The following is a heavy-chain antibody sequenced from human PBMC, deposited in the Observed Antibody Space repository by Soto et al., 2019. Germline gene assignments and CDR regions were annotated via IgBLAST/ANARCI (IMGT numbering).Heavy chain of an antibody. V-gene: IGHV1-18*01. D-gene: IGHD2-2*01. J-gene: IGHJ3*02. CDR2: ISAYKGDT. CDR3: AREGTIVVVPAARRAFDI. CDR1: GYIFTSYG. Sequence: ASVKVSCKASGYIFTSYGISWVRLVPGQGLEWMGWISAYKGDTKYAQILQGRVTMTTDTSTSTAYMELRSLRSDDTAVYYCAREGTIVVVPAARRAFDIWGQGTMVTVSS.